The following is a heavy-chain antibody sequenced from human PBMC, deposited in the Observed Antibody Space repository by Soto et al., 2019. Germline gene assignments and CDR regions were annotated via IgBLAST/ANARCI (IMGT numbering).Heavy chain of an antibody. D-gene: IGHD3-3*01. V-gene: IGHV4-39*02. Sequence: TLSLTCTVSGSSISSGAYYWGWIRQSPGKGLEWIGSVCYSGGTYYTPSLKSRVTISVDTSKNHFSLKLSSVTAADTAVYYCARAHDFWGGRQQPIDSWGQGTLVTSPQ. CDR2: VCYSGGT. J-gene: IGHJ4*02. CDR1: GSSISSGAYY. CDR3: ARAHDFWGGRQQPIDS.